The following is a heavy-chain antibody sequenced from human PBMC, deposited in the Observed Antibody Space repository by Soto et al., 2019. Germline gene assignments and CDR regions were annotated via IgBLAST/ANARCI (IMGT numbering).Heavy chain of an antibody. CDR3: ATVHNTSRSFNY. CDR1: GFSLSSHA. Sequence: HPGGSLRLSCVASGFSLSSHAVSWVRQAPGKGLEWVSTTGLSGRTTYYGDSVKGRFTVSRDNSRNTLDLQMSSLRAEDTAVYYCATVHNTSRSFNYWGRGTLVTVSS. CDR2: TGLSGRTT. D-gene: IGHD1-20*01. V-gene: IGHV3-23*01. J-gene: IGHJ4*02.